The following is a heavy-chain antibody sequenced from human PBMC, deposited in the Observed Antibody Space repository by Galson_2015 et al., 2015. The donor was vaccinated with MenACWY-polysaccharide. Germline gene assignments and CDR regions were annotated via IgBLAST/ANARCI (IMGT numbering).Heavy chain of an antibody. CDR1: GYTFTGYY. CDR2: INPNSGGT. D-gene: IGHD2-2*01. V-gene: IGHV1-2*02. CDR3: ARGDCSSTSCYRNWFDP. Sequence: SVKVSCKASGYTFTGYYMHWVRQAPGQGLEWMGWINPNSGGTNYAQKFQGRVTMTRDTSISTAYMELSRLRSDDTAVYYCARGDCSSTSCYRNWFDPWGQGTLVTVSS. J-gene: IGHJ5*02.